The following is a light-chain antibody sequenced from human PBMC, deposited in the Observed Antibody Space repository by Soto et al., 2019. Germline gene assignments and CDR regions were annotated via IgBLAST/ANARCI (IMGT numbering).Light chain of an antibody. CDR3: SSYTSSSTRV. J-gene: IGLJ1*01. Sequence: QSALTQPASVSGSPGQSITISCTGTSSDVGAYDFVSWYQQHPDKAPKLMIYEVSNRPSGVSNRFSGSKPVNTATLTISGLQAEDEADYYCSSYTSSSTRVFGTGTKLTVL. CDR1: SSDVGAYDF. V-gene: IGLV2-14*03. CDR2: EVS.